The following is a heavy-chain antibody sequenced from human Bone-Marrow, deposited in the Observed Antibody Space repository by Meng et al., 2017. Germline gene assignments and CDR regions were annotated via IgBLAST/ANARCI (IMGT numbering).Heavy chain of an antibody. Sequence: QVQLVDCGGGVVQPGRSLRLSCAASGFTFSSYAMHWVRQAPGKGLEWVAVISYDGSNKYYADSVKGRFTISRDNSKNTLYLQMNSLRAEDTAVYYCARDRGYSSSWYDWYFDLWGRGTLVTVSS. V-gene: IGHV3-30*04. CDR1: GFTFSSYA. J-gene: IGHJ2*01. CDR3: ARDRGYSSSWYDWYFDL. CDR2: ISYDGSNK. D-gene: IGHD6-13*01.